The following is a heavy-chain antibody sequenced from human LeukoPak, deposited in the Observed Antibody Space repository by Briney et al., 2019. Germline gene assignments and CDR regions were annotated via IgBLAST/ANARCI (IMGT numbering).Heavy chain of an antibody. CDR2: ISYDGSNK. Sequence: GGSLRLSCAASGFTLSSYGMHWVRQAPGKGLEWVAVISYDGSNKYYADSVKGRFTISRDNSKNTLYLQMNSLRAEDTAVYYCATRPRWFGDSTYYYGMDVWGQGTTVAVSS. V-gene: IGHV3-30*03. CDR1: GFTLSSYG. D-gene: IGHD3-10*01. J-gene: IGHJ6*02. CDR3: ATRPRWFGDSTYYYGMDV.